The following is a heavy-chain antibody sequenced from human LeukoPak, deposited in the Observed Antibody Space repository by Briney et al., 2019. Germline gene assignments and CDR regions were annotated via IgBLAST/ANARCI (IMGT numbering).Heavy chain of an antibody. CDR1: GDSVSINSAS. CDR2: TYYRSKWYN. CDR3: ARADSSGWY. D-gene: IGHD6-19*01. Sequence: SQTLSLTFAISGDSVSINSASGNWIRQSPSRGREWLGSTYYRSKWYNDYAVSVKSRITINPDTSKNQFSLQLNSVTPEDTAVYYCARADSSGWYWGQGTLVTVSS. J-gene: IGHJ4*02. V-gene: IGHV6-1*01.